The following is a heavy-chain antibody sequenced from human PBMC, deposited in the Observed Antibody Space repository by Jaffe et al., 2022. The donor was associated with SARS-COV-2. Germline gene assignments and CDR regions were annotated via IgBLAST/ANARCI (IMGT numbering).Heavy chain of an antibody. CDR2: IIPILGIA. V-gene: IGHV1-69*08. Sequence: QVQLVQSGAEVKKPGSSVKVSCKASGGTFSSYTISWVRQAPGQGLEWMGRIIPILGIANYAQKFQGRVTITADKSTSTAYMELSSLRSEDTAVYYCARDHRYCSSTSCYRGSDWFDPWGQGTLVTVSS. CDR3: ARDHRYCSSTSCYRGSDWFDP. D-gene: IGHD2-2*01. J-gene: IGHJ5*02. CDR1: GGTFSSYT.